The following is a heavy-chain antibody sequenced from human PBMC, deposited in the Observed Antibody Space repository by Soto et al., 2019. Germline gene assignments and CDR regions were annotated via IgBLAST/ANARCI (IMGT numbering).Heavy chain of an antibody. Sequence: HPGGSLRLSCAASGFTFSSYGMHWVRQAPGKGLEWVAVIWYDGSNKYYADSVKGRFTISRDNSKNTLYLQMNSLRAEDTAVYYCARDHDYYGSNPYYYWGQGTLVTVSS. CDR2: IWYDGSNK. CDR3: ARDHDYYGSNPYYY. CDR1: GFTFSSYG. D-gene: IGHD3-10*01. J-gene: IGHJ4*02. V-gene: IGHV3-33*01.